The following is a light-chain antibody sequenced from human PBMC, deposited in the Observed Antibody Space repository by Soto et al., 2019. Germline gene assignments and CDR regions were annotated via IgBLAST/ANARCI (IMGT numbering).Light chain of an antibody. J-gene: IGLJ2*01. CDR3: CSYAGSSTLV. V-gene: IGLV2-23*02. Sequence: QSALTQPASVSGSPGQSITISCTGTSSNIGSYDLVSWYQQHPGKAPKLIIYEVTKRPSGVSNRFSGSKSGNAASLTISGLQAEDEAGYYCCSYAGSSTLVFGGGTKRTVL. CDR2: EVT. CDR1: SSNIGSYDL.